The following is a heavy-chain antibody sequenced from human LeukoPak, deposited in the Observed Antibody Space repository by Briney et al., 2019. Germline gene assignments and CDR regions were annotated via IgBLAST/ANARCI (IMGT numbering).Heavy chain of an antibody. CDR1: GYTFTTYS. CDR2: ISTYNGNS. V-gene: IGHV1-18*01. Sequence: GASVKVSCKASGYTFTTYSINWVRQAPGQGLEWMGWISTYNGNSNYAQKLQGRVTMTTDTSTSTAYMELRSLRSDDTAVYHCARGLGSYPEIPLDYWGQGTLVAVSS. CDR3: ARGLGSYPEIPLDY. J-gene: IGHJ4*02. D-gene: IGHD3-16*02.